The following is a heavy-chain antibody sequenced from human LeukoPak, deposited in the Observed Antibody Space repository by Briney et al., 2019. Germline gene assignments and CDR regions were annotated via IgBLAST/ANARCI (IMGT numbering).Heavy chain of an antibody. CDR3: ARLHYGGNYGYYYYYMDV. J-gene: IGHJ6*03. CDR1: GGPISSYY. V-gene: IGHV4-59*08. CDR2: IYYSGNT. Sequence: SETLSLTCTVSGGPISSYYWSWIRQPPGKGLEWIGYIYYSGNTNYNPSLKSRVTISVDTSKNQFSLKLSSVTAADTAVYYCARLHYGGNYGYYYYYMDVWGKGTTVTISS. D-gene: IGHD4-23*01.